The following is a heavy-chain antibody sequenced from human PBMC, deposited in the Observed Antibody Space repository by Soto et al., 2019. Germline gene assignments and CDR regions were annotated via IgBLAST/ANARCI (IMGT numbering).Heavy chain of an antibody. CDR3: ARGRGIAAAGGFTAGVPYSY. V-gene: IGHV1-69*13. J-gene: IGHJ4*02. CDR2: IIPIFGTA. D-gene: IGHD6-13*01. CDR1: GGTFSSYA. Sequence: SVKVSCKASGGTFSSYAISWVRQAPGQGLEWMGGIIPIFGTANYAQKFQGRVTITADESTSTAYMELSSLRSEDTAVYYCARGRGIAAAGGFTAGVPYSYWGQGTLVTVSS.